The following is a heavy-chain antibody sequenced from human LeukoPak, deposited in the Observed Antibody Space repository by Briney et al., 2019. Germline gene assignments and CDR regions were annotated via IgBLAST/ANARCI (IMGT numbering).Heavy chain of an antibody. J-gene: IGHJ4*02. CDR3: ARGVHSSGWNRAPFDY. D-gene: IGHD6-19*01. CDR1: AYRFTDYY. Sequence: ASVKVSCKASAYRFTDYYIHWVRQAPGQGLEWMGWINPNSGGTNYAQKFQGRVTMTRDTSISTAYMELSRLRSDDTAVYYCARGVHSSGWNRAPFDYWGQGTLVTVSS. V-gene: IGHV1-2*02. CDR2: INPNSGGT.